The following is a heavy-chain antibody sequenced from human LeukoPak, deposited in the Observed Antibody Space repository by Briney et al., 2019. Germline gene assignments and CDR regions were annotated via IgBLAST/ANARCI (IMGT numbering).Heavy chain of an antibody. V-gene: IGHV4-34*01. J-gene: IGHJ4*02. CDR2: INHSGST. CDR1: GGSFSGYY. D-gene: IGHD3-22*01. CDR3: ASGYDSSGYYPQYYFDY. Sequence: SETLSLTCAVYGGSFSGYYWSWIRQPPGKGLEGLGEINHSGSTNYNPSLKSRVTISVDTSKNQFSLKLSSVTAADTSVYYCASGYDSSGYYPQYYFDYWGQGTLVTVPS.